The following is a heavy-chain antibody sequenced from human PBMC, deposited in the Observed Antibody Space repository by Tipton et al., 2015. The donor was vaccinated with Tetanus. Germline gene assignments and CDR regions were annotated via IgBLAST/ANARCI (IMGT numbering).Heavy chain of an antibody. CDR3: ARDQGGGRVVRLNWFDP. Sequence: TLSLTCSVSGASLRSGDYNWSWIRQPPGKGLEWLAYISDSGLSNSNYFLKSRITISRDTSRNQFSLNLTSVTAADTAVYYCARDQGGGRVVRLNWFDPWGQGTLVTVSS. CDR2: ISDSGLS. CDR1: GASLRSGDYN. D-gene: IGHD6-6*01. J-gene: IGHJ5*02. V-gene: IGHV4-61*08.